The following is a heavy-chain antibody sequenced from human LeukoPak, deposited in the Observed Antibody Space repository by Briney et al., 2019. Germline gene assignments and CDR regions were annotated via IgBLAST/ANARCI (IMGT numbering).Heavy chain of an antibody. Sequence: GGSLRLSCAGSRFTFSSYWTHWVRQAPGKGLVWVSCINSDGSSTKYADSVKGRFTVSRDNAKNTLYLQMNSLRVEDTAVYYCARAFSSLGLDPWGQGTLVTVSS. J-gene: IGHJ5*02. CDR2: INSDGSST. CDR3: ARAFSSLGLDP. D-gene: IGHD2-2*01. V-gene: IGHV3-74*03. CDR1: RFTFSSYW.